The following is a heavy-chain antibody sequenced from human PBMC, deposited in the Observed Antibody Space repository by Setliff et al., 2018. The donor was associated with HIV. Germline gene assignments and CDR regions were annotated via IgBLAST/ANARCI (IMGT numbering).Heavy chain of an antibody. J-gene: IGHJ4*02. Sequence: TSETLSLTCTVSGGSISSGSYYRSWIRQPAGKGLEWIGRIYTSGSTKYNPSLKSRVTISVDTSKNQFSLKVSSVTAADTAVYYCARVARGGHSSRWYYFDYWGQGTLVTVSA. CDR1: GGSISSGSYY. CDR2: IYTSGST. CDR3: ARVARGGHSSRWYYFDY. D-gene: IGHD6-13*01. V-gene: IGHV4-61*02.